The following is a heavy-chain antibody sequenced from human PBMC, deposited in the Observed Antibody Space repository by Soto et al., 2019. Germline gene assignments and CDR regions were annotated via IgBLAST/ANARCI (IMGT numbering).Heavy chain of an antibody. V-gene: IGHV4-59*08. Sequence: PSETLSLTCTVSGGYISSYYWSWIRQPPGKGLEWIGYIYYSGSTNYNPSLKSRVTISVDTSKNQFSMRLSSVTAADTAVYSCLRSLSLRYSDFWGQGTLVTVSS. CDR2: IYYSGST. CDR1: GGYISSYY. J-gene: IGHJ4*02. D-gene: IGHD4-17*01. CDR3: LRSLSLRYSDF.